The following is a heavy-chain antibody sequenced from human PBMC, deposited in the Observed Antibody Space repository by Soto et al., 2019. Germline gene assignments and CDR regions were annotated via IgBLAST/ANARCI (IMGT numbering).Heavy chain of an antibody. Sequence: QVQLQESGPGLVQPSGTLSLTCAVSGDSINNSHWWRWVRQTPGKGLEWIGETYHSGTTNYNPSLKTRVTISIDKSKNHFSLKMNSVTAADTAVYYCAREVNSISARDPNRFDPGGQGQLVPVSS. V-gene: IGHV4-4*02. CDR3: AREVNSISARDPNRFDP. J-gene: IGHJ5*02. CDR2: TYHSGTT. CDR1: GDSINNSHW. D-gene: IGHD6-6*01.